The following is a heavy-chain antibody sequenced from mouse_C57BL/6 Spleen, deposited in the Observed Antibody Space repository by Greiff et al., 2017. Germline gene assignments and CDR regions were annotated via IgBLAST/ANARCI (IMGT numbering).Heavy chain of an antibody. CDR2: INYDGSST. V-gene: IGHV5-16*01. Sequence: EVMLVESEGGLVQPGSSMKLSCTASGFTFSDYYMAWVRQVPEKGLEWVANINYDGSSTYYLDSLKSRFIISRDNAKNILYLQMSSLNSEDTATYYCARDGYGAYAMDYWGQGTSVTVSS. CDR1: GFTFSDYY. CDR3: ARDGYGAYAMDY. J-gene: IGHJ4*01. D-gene: IGHD2-14*01.